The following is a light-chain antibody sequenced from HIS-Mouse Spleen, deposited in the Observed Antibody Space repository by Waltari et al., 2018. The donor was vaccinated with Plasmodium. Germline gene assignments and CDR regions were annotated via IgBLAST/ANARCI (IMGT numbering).Light chain of an antibody. J-gene: IGLJ3*02. CDR2: EGS. V-gene: IGLV2-23*03. CDR1: SSDVGSYNL. Sequence: QSALTQPPSVSGSPGQSITISCTGTSSDVGSYNLVSWYQQHPGKAPKLMIYEGSKRPSGVSNLFSGSMSGNTASRTISGLQAEDEADYYCCSYAGSSTFVFGGGTKLTVL. CDR3: CSYAGSSTFV.